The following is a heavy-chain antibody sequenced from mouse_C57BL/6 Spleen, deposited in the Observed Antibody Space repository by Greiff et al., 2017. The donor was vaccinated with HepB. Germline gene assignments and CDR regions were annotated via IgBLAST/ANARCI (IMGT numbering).Heavy chain of an antibody. Sequence: QVQLKESGPGLVQPSQSLSITCTVSGFSLTSYGVHWVRQSPGKGLEWLGVIWSGGSTDYNAAFISRLSISKDNSKSQVFFKMNSLQADDTAIYYCARALNWDVAYWGQGTLVTVSA. V-gene: IGHV2-2*01. D-gene: IGHD4-1*01. CDR3: ARALNWDVAY. CDR2: IWSGGST. J-gene: IGHJ3*01. CDR1: GFSLTSYG.